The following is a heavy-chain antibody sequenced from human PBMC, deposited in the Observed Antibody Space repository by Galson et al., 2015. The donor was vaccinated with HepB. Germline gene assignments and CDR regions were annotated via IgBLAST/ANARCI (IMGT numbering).Heavy chain of an antibody. CDR2: ISGSGGST. Sequence: SLRLSCAASGFTFSSYAMSWVRQAPGKGLEWVSAISGSGGSTYYADSVKGRFTISRDNSKNTLYLQMNSLRAEDTAVYYCAKDSVVPAASFDYYYGMDVWGQGTTVTVSS. D-gene: IGHD2-2*01. CDR1: GFTFSSYA. J-gene: IGHJ6*02. V-gene: IGHV3-23*01. CDR3: AKDSVVPAASFDYYYGMDV.